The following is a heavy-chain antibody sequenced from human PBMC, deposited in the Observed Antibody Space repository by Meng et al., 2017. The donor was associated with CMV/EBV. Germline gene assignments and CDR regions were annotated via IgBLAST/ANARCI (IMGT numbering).Heavy chain of an antibody. Sequence: GGSLRLSCAASGFTFSSYSMNWVRQAPGKGLEWVSSISSSSSYIYYADSVKGRFTISRDNAKNSLYLQMNSLRAEDTAVYYCARDTDSRRWSGYYGWFDPWGQGTLVTVSS. J-gene: IGHJ5*02. CDR2: ISSSSSYI. CDR1: GFTFSSYS. D-gene: IGHD3-3*01. V-gene: IGHV3-21*01. CDR3: ARDTDSRRWSGYYGWFDP.